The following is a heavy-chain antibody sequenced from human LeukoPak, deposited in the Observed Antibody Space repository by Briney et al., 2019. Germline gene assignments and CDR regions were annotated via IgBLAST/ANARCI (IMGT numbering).Heavy chain of an antibody. Sequence: AAVTVSCKASGYTFTSYGISWVRQAPGQGREWMGLISAYNGNTNYAQKLQGRVTMTTDTSTSTAYMELRSLRSDDTAVYYCARDYDTERFDYWGQGTLVTVSS. J-gene: IGHJ4*02. CDR1: GYTFTSYG. CDR2: ISAYNGNT. V-gene: IGHV1-18*01. CDR3: ARDYDTERFDY. D-gene: IGHD3-9*01.